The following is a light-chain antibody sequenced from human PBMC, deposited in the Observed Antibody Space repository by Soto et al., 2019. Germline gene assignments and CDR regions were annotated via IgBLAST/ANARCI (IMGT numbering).Light chain of an antibody. CDR2: DAS. CDR1: QDITNH. V-gene: IGKV1-33*01. J-gene: IGKJ3*01. CDR3: QKHDGVPQ. Sequence: DIQMTQSPSSLSASVGDTVTITCQASQDITNHLNWYQQKPGKAPNLLIYDASHLETGVPSRISGSGSGTYITLIISNLQPEDIATYYCQKHDGVPQFGPGTKVDF.